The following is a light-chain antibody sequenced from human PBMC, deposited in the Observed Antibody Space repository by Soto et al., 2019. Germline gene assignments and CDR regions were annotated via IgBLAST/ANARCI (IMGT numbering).Light chain of an antibody. Sequence: ELVLTQSPATLSVSPGERGTLSCRASQSVGRYLAWYQQKPGQAPSLLIYDASNRATGIPARFSGGGSGTFFTPTISSLDPEYSAVYYCQQRSNWGTFGQGTKVDIK. V-gene: IGKV3-11*01. CDR3: QQRSNWGT. CDR1: QSVGRY. CDR2: DAS. J-gene: IGKJ1*01.